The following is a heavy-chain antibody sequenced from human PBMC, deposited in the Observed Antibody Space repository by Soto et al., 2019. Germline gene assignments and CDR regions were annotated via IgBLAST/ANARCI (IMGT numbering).Heavy chain of an antibody. CDR3: ARDRLEWLRYYYYYMDV. Sequence: GGSLRLSCAASGFTFSSYGMHWVRPAPGKGLVWVSRINSDGSSTSYADSVKGRFTISRDNAKNTLYLQMNSLRAEDTAVYYCARDRLEWLRYYYYYMDVWGKGTTVTVSS. D-gene: IGHD3-3*01. CDR1: GFTFSSYG. CDR2: INSDGSST. V-gene: IGHV3-74*01. J-gene: IGHJ6*03.